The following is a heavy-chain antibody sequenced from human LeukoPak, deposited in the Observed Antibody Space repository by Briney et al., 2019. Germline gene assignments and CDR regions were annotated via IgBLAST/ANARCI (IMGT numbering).Heavy chain of an antibody. CDR2: ISYDGSNK. CDR1: DFTFSSYA. CDR3: ARAGYSSGWYGPADY. J-gene: IGHJ4*02. D-gene: IGHD6-19*01. Sequence: GGSLRLSCAASDFTFSSYAMHWVRQAPGKGLEWVAVISYDGSNKYYADSVKGRFTISRDNSKNTLYLQMNSLRAEDTAVYYCARAGYSSGWYGPADYWGQGTLVTVSS. V-gene: IGHV3-30-3*01.